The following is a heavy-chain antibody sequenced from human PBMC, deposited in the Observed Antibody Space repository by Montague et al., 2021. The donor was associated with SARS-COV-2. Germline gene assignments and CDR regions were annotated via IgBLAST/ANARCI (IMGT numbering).Heavy chain of an antibody. Sequence: CAISGDSVSINSATWNWIRQSPSRGLEWLGRTYYRSMWKSDYARXLKSRIAISPDTSKNQFSLQLSSVTPEDTALYYCVRGIEAAGSYDYWGQGTLVTVSS. J-gene: IGHJ4*02. CDR3: VRGIEAAGSYDY. CDR2: TYYRSMWKS. CDR1: GDSVSINSAT. V-gene: IGHV6-1*01. D-gene: IGHD6-13*01.